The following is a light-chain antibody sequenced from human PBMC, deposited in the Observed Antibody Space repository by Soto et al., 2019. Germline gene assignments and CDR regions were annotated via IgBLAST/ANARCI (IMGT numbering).Light chain of an antibody. CDR3: QQHKRGPPV. Sequence: EIVMTQSPATLSVSPGERATLSCRASQSVNSNLAWYQQKPGHSPRLLIYGASTRVTGIPARFSGSGSGTEFTLTISSLQSEDFAIYYCQQHKRGPPVFGQGTKVEIK. V-gene: IGKV3-15*01. J-gene: IGKJ2*01. CDR1: QSVNSN. CDR2: GAS.